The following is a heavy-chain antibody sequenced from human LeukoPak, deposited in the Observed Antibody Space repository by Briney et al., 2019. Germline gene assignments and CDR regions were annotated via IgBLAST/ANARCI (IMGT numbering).Heavy chain of an antibody. CDR1: GLTFSNYD. D-gene: IGHD3-22*01. J-gene: IGHJ3*02. CDR2: INTGGGT. V-gene: IGHV3-13*01. CDR3: AREAFTDSTGYYFSPLDM. Sequence: PGGSLRLSREASGLTFSNYDMHGVRQTTGKGREGVSLINTGGGTFYPDSMKGRFTISRENAKNSLYLQINSLTVDDTAVYYCAREAFTDSTGYYFSPLDMWGQGTMVTVSS.